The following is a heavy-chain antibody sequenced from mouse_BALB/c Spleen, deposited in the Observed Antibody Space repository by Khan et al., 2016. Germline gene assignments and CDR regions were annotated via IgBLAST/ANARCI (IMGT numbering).Heavy chain of an antibody. CDR2: ISYSGST. CDR3: ERYDGYYYFDY. V-gene: IGHV3-8*02. Sequence: EVKLEVSGPSLVKPSQTLSLTCSVTGDSITSGYWNWIRKFPGNKLEYMGYISYSGSTYYNPSLKSRISITRDTSKNQYYLQLNSVTTEDTATDYCERYDGYYYFDYWGQGTTLTVSS. CDR1: GDSITSGY. D-gene: IGHD2-3*01. J-gene: IGHJ2*01.